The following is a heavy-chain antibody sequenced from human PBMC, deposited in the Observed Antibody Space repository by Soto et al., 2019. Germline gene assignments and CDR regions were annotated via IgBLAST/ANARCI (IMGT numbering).Heavy chain of an antibody. Sequence: SVKVCGKASGYTFTSYYMHWGRQAPVQGLEWMGIINPSGGSTSYAQKFQGRVTMTRDTSTSTVYMELSSLRSEDTAVYYCARGSRKEYCSSTSCPAGLNWFDPWGQGTLVTVSS. CDR2: INPSGGST. CDR3: ARGSRKEYCSSTSCPAGLNWFDP. CDR1: GYTFTSYY. V-gene: IGHV1-46*01. D-gene: IGHD2-2*01. J-gene: IGHJ5*02.